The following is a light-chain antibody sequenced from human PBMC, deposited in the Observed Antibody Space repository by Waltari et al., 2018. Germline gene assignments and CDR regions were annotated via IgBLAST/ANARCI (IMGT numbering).Light chain of an antibody. Sequence: EIVMTQSPATLSVSPGERATLSCRARQSVSRNLAGYQQKPGQAPRLLIYGASTRATGIPARFSGSGSGTEFTLTISSLQSEDFAVYYCQQYNNWPPMVTFGGGTKVEIK. CDR2: GAS. CDR3: QQYNNWPPMVT. J-gene: IGKJ4*01. CDR1: QSVSRN. V-gene: IGKV3-15*01.